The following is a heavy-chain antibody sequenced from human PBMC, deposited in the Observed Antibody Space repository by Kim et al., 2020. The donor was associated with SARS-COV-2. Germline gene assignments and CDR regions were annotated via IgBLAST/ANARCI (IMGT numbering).Heavy chain of an antibody. CDR1: GFTFSSYA. Sequence: GGSLRLSCAASGFTFSSYAMHWVRQAPGKGLEWVAVISYDGSNKYYADSVKGRFTISRDNSKNTLYLQMNSLRAEDTAVYYCARDWEKDSGTTGVFDNWGERTLVTVSP. V-gene: IGHV3-30*04. CDR3: ARDWEKDSGTTGVFDN. D-gene: IGHD1-26*01. CDR2: ISYDGSNK. J-gene: IGHJ4*02.